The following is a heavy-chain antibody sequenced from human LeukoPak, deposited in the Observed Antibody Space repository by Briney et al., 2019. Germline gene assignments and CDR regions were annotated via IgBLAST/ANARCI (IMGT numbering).Heavy chain of an antibody. D-gene: IGHD3-22*01. CDR1: GYTFTSYG. J-gene: IGHJ4*02. CDR2: ISAYNGNT. V-gene: IGHV1-18*01. Sequence: ASVTVSCKASGYTFTSYGISWVRQAPGQGPEWMGWISAYNGNTNYAQKLQGRVTMTTDTSTSTAYMELRSLRSDDTAVYYCASANYYDSSGYYYFDYWGQGTLVTVSS. CDR3: ASANYYDSSGYYYFDY.